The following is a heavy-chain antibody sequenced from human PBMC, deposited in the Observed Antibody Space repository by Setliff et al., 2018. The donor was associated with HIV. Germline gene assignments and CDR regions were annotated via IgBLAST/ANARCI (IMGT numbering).Heavy chain of an antibody. CDR1: GGSISTSRYY. V-gene: IGHV4-39*07. CDR2: IYYSGST. J-gene: IGHJ5*02. Sequence: PSETLSLTCTVSGGSISTSRYYWGWIRQPPGKGLEWIGNIYYSGSTYYNPSLKSRVTISIDTSKNQFSLKLNSVTATDTAVYYCAKRTFGSGRFDPWGQGTLVTVSS. CDR3: AKRTFGSGRFDP. D-gene: IGHD3-16*01.